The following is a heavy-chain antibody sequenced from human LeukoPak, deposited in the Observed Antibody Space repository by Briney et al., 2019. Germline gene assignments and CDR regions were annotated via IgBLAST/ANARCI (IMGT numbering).Heavy chain of an antibody. CDR3: ARGTPSSSGWLYYGMDV. D-gene: IGHD6-19*01. CDR2: ISGSGGST. CDR1: GFTFSTYA. J-gene: IGHJ6*02. V-gene: IGHV3-23*01. Sequence: GGSLRLSCAASGFTFSTYAMSWVRQAPGKGLEWVSAISGSGGSTYYADSVKGRFTISRDNSKNTLYLQMNSLRAEDTAVYYCARGTPSSSGWLYYGMDVWGQGTTVTVSS.